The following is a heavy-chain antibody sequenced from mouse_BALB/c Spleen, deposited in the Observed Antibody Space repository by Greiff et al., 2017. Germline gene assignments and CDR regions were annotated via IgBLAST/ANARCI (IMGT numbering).Heavy chain of an antibody. CDR1: GFSLTSYG. J-gene: IGHJ3*01. CDR2: IWAGGST. CDR3: ARGYGNYLFAY. Sequence: QVQLKESGPGLVAPSQSLSITCTVSGFSLTSYGVHWVRQPPGKGLEWLGVIWAGGSTNYNSALMSRLSISKDNSKSQVFLKMNSLQTDDTAMYYCARGYGNYLFAYWGQGTLVTVSA. V-gene: IGHV2-9*02. D-gene: IGHD2-10*02.